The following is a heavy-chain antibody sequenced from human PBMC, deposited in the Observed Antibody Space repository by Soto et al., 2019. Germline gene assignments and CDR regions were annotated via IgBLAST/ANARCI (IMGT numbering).Heavy chain of an antibody. CDR2: IIPIFGTA. V-gene: IGHV1-69*12. D-gene: IGHD3-22*01. J-gene: IGHJ4*02. Sequence: QVQLVQSGAEVKKPGSSVKVSCKASGGTFNSYAISWVRQAPGQGLEWMGGIIPIFGTADYAQKFKGRVTFTVVESKSPAYMELSRMTSEATAVYYCASHYDSGGYYYRGLDYLGEGTLVTVSS. CDR1: GGTFNSYA. CDR3: ASHYDSGGYYYRGLDY.